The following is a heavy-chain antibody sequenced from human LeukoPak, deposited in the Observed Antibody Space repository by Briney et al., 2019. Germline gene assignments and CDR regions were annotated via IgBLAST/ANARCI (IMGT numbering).Heavy chain of an antibody. CDR2: IYPDDSDT. D-gene: IGHD3-10*01. CDR3: ARGGEGEAYFYYYLDV. Sequence: GESLKISCVASGYTFSRYWIGWVRQMPGKGLEWMELIYPDDSDTRYSPSFEGQVTISADKSITTAYLQWSSLKASDTAIYYCARGGEGEAYFYYYLDVWGKGTPVTVSS. J-gene: IGHJ6*03. V-gene: IGHV5-51*01. CDR1: GYTFSRYW.